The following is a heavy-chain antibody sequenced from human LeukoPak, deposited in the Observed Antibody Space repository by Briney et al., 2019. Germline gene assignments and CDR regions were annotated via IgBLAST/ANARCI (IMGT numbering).Heavy chain of an antibody. Sequence: ASVKVSCKASGYTFTSYDINWVRQAPGQGLEWMGWINPNSGGTNYAQKFQGRVTMTRDTSISTAYMELSRLRSDDTAVYYCVRDMGTGAGYYYYGMDVWGQGTTVTVSS. CDR1: GYTFTSYD. CDR3: VRDMGTGAGYYYYGMDV. D-gene: IGHD3/OR15-3a*01. V-gene: IGHV1-2*02. CDR2: INPNSGGT. J-gene: IGHJ6*02.